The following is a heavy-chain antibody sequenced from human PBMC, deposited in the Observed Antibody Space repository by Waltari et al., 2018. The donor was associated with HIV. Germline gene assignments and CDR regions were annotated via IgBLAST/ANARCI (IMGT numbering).Heavy chain of an antibody. Sequence: EVQLVESGGGLVQPGRSLRLSCAASGFIFNDSAMTWVRQAPGRGLEWCSGISWNSKTIDYADSVKGRFTISRDNAKNSLYLQLNSLRVDDTALYYCAKDVRYGDYAGGFDYWGQGILVTVSS. V-gene: IGHV3-9*01. D-gene: IGHD4-17*01. CDR3: AKDVRYGDYAGGFDY. CDR2: ISWNSKTI. CDR1: GFIFNDSA. J-gene: IGHJ4*02.